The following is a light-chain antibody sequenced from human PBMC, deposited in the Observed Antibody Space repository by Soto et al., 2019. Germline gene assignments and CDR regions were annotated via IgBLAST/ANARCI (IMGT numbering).Light chain of an antibody. CDR3: QQANNFPRT. V-gene: IGKV1-12*01. CDR1: QGVNKW. J-gene: IGKJ4*01. CDR2: GAS. Sequence: DIQLTQSPSFVSASVGDRVTITCRASQGVNKWLAWYQQKPGKAPNLLIHGASSLQSGVPSRFSGGGSGTDFTLTISSLQPEDFATYYCQQANNFPRTFGGGTKVEIK.